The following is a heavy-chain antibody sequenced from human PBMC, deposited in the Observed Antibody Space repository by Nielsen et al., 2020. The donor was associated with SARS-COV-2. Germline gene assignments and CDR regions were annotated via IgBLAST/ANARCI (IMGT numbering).Heavy chain of an antibody. V-gene: IGHV3-30*18. Sequence: GESLKISCAASGFTFSSYGMHWVRQAPGKGLEWVAVISYDGGNKYYADSVKGRFTISRDNSKNTLYLQMNSLRAEDTALYYCAKVGLGRYGDYFDYWGQGTLVTVSS. CDR3: AKVGLGRYGDYFDY. J-gene: IGHJ4*02. CDR2: ISYDGGNK. CDR1: GFTFSSYG. D-gene: IGHD4-17*01.